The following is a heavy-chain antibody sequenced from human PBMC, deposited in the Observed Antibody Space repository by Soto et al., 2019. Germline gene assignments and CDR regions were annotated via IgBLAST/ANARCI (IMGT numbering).Heavy chain of an antibody. CDR3: AHLPWKEMWPRAPVVN. V-gene: IGHV2-5*02. Sequence: QITLKESGPTLVKPTQTLTLTCTFSGFSLSTSGVGVGWIRQPPGTALEWLGSIFWDDDKRYSPSLKSRVTITKDTSKNQLVLTMTNMDPVDTAKYYCAHLPWKEMWPRAPVVNWGQGTPVTVSS. D-gene: IGHD1-1*01. J-gene: IGHJ4*02. CDR2: IFWDDDK. CDR1: GFSLSTSGVG.